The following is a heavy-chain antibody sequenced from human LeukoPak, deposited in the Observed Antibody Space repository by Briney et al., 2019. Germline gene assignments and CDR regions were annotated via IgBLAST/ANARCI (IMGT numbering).Heavy chain of an antibody. V-gene: IGHV1-8*01. Sequence: ASVKVSCKASGYTFTSYDINWVRQATGQGLEWMGWMNPNSGNTGYAQKFQGRVTMTRNTSISIAYMELSSLRSEDTAVYYCARGNPPGYYYDSSAPGFGDWGQGTLVTVSS. CDR1: GYTFTSYD. J-gene: IGHJ4*02. D-gene: IGHD3-22*01. CDR3: ARGNPPGYYYDSSAPGFGD. CDR2: MNPNSGNT.